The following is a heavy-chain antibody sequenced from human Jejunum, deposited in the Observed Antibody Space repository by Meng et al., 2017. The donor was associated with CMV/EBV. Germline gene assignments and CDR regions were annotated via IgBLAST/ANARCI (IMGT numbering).Heavy chain of an antibody. CDR1: GFIFSTNI. CDR2: ILYDGNDK. Sequence: QVQLMESGGGVVQPGRSLILSCAASGFIFSTNIIHWVRQAPGKGLEWVACILYDGNDKYYANFAEGRFTISRDNSKSTVYLQINSLRVEDTAVYYCAKDAGGSLDSWGQGALVTVSS. V-gene: IGHV3-30-3*01. D-gene: IGHD3-16*01. J-gene: IGHJ4*02. CDR3: AKDAGGSLDS.